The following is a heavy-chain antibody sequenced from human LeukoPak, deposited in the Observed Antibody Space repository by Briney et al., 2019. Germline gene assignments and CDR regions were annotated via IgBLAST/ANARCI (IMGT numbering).Heavy chain of an antibody. J-gene: IGHJ4*02. CDR2: ISSSSSYI. Sequence: KSGGSLRLSCAASGFTFSSYNMNWVRQAPGKGLEWVSSISSSSSYIYYADAVKGRFTISRDNAKNSLYLQMSSLRAEDTAVYYCARGRPGIAAADFDYWGQGTLVTVSS. V-gene: IGHV3-21*01. CDR3: ARGRPGIAAADFDY. CDR1: GFTFSSYN. D-gene: IGHD6-13*01.